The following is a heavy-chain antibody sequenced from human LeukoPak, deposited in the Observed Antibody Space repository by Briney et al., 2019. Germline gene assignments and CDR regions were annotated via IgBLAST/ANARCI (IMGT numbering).Heavy chain of an antibody. CDR3: ATQRGLRRQQLRLREPRPRWFDP. Sequence: GASVKVSCKASGYTFTSYDINWVRQATGQGLEWMGWMNPNSGNTGYAQKFQGRVTMTRNTSISTAYMELSSLRSEDTAVYYCATQRGLRRQQLRLREPRPRWFDPWGQGTLVTVSS. CDR2: MNPNSGNT. D-gene: IGHD6-13*01. V-gene: IGHV1-8*01. J-gene: IGHJ5*02. CDR1: GYTFTSYD.